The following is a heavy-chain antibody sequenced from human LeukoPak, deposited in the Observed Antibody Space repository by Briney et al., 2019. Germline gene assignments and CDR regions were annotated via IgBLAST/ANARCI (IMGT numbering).Heavy chain of an antibody. Sequence: LETLSLTCTVSGGSISSSSYYWGWVRQPPGKGLEWIGSIYYSGSTYYNPSLKSRVTISVDTSKNQFSLKLTSLTAADTAVYYCARREQWLVQGAFDIWGQGTMVTVSS. D-gene: IGHD6-19*01. V-gene: IGHV4-39*01. CDR3: ARREQWLVQGAFDI. CDR2: IYYSGST. J-gene: IGHJ3*02. CDR1: GGSISSSSYY.